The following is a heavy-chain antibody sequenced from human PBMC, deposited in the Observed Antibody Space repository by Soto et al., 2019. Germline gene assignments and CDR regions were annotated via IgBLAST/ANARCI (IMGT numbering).Heavy chain of an antibody. Sequence: SETLSLTCTVSGGSISSSSYYWGWIRQPPGKGLEWIGSIYYSGSTYYNPSLKSRVTISVDTSKNQFSLKLSSVTAADTAVYYCARLEAVPAAIDWFDPWGQGTLVTV. V-gene: IGHV4-39*01. CDR2: IYYSGST. CDR1: GGSISSSSYY. D-gene: IGHD2-2*01. CDR3: ARLEAVPAAIDWFDP. J-gene: IGHJ5*02.